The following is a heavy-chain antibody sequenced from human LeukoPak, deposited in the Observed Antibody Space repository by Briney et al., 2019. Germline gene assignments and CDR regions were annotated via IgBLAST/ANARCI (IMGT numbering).Heavy chain of an antibody. CDR3: ARVLGSISH. CDR2: MNPNSGNT. J-gene: IGHJ4*02. D-gene: IGHD1-1*01. CDR1: GYTFSPCD. Sequence: GASVKVSCTASGYTFSPCDINWVRQATGQGLEWMGWMNPNSGNTGFAHKFQGRVTMTRHTSINTAYMELSSLRSEDTAVYYCARVLGSISHWGEGSLVSVSS. V-gene: IGHV1-8*01.